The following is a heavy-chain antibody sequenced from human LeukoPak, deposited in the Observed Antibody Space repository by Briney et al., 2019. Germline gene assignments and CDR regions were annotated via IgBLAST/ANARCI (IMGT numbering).Heavy chain of an antibody. J-gene: IGHJ4*02. CDR1: GFTFSSYW. CDR3: ARDLGLGGLEWLPFDY. D-gene: IGHD3-3*01. V-gene: IGHV3-7*01. CDR2: IKQDGSEK. Sequence: PGGSLRLSCAASGFTFSSYWMSWVRQAPGKGLEWVANIKQDGSEKYYVDSVKGRFTISRDNAKNSLYLQMNSLRAGDTAVYYCARDLGLGGLEWLPFDYWGQGTLVTVSS.